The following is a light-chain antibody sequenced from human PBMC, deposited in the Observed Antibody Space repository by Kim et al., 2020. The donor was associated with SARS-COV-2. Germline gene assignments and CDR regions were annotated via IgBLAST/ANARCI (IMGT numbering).Light chain of an antibody. J-gene: IGLJ3*02. V-gene: IGLV3-19*01. CDR1: SLGIYY. Sequence: ALGQAVTITCQGNSLGIYYASWYQQKPGQAPVVVIHGKGSRPSGIPDRFSGSSSGNTASLTITGAQADDEADYYCSSRDSSGYRLVFGGGTQLTVL. CDR3: SSRDSSGYRLV. CDR2: GKG.